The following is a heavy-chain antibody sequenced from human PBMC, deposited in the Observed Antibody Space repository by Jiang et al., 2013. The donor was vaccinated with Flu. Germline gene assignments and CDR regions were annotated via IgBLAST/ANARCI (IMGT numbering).Heavy chain of an antibody. CDR1: GFTFSDYW. CDR2: VKPDGSQK. Sequence: QLVESWGRLGPAGGSLRLSCAASGFTFSDYWMSWVRQAPGKGLEWVANVKPDGSQKHYVDSVKGRFTISRDNAETSLFMEMNSLRVEDTAVYYCASFSGGYRTDYWGQGTLVTVST. V-gene: IGHV3-7*03. CDR3: ASFSGGYRTDY. D-gene: IGHD2-15*01. J-gene: IGHJ4*02.